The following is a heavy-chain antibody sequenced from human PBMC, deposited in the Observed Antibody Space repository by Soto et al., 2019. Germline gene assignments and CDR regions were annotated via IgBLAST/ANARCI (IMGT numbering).Heavy chain of an antibody. V-gene: IGHV3-73*01. D-gene: IGHD6-19*01. J-gene: IGHJ4*02. CDR2: IRSKANSYAT. CDR1: GFTFSGSA. Sequence: GSLRLSCAASGFTFSGSAMHWVRQASGKGLEWVGRIRSKANSYATAYAASVKGRFTISRDDSKNTAYLQMNSLKTEDTAVYYCTSPQMSVAGPYYFDYWGQGTLVTVSS. CDR3: TSPQMSVAGPYYFDY.